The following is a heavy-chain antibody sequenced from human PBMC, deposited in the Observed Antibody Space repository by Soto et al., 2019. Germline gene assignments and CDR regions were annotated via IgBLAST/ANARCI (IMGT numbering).Heavy chain of an antibody. D-gene: IGHD3-16*01. CDR1: GFKFSSYA. J-gene: IGHJ5*01. CDR2: ISATGGGT. Sequence: GGSLRLSCAASGFKFSSYAMSWVRQAPGKGPEWVSLISATGGGTYYADSVKGRFTISRDNSDNTLYLQVHSLRAEDTAVYYCAKDRRAGGNSAFYFDFWGQGPQVTVSS. V-gene: IGHV3-23*01. CDR3: AKDRRAGGNSAFYFDF.